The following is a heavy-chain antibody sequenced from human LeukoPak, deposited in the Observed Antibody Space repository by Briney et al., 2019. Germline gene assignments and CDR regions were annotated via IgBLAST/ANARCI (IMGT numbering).Heavy chain of an antibody. CDR2: INWNGGST. Sequence: GGSLRLSCAASGFTFDDYGMSWVRQAPGKGLEWVSGINWNGGSTGYADSVKGRFTISRDNAKNSLYLQMSSLRAEDTALYYCARDPPYYYDSSGYENFDYWGQGTLVTVSS. V-gene: IGHV3-20*04. CDR3: ARDPPYYYDSSGYENFDY. CDR1: GFTFDDYG. J-gene: IGHJ4*02. D-gene: IGHD3-22*01.